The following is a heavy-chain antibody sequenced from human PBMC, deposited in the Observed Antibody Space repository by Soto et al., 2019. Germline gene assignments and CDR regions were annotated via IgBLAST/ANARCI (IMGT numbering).Heavy chain of an antibody. D-gene: IGHD2-15*01. CDR1: GFTFSSYA. J-gene: IGHJ1*01. Sequence: PGGSLRLSCAASGFTFSSYAMSWVRQAPGKGLEWVSAISGSGGSTYYADSVKGRFTISRDNSKNTVYLQMNSLRAEDTAVYYCAQTPRDCSGGSCYSGYFQHWGQGTLVTVA. CDR2: ISGSGGST. CDR3: AQTPRDCSGGSCYSGYFQH. V-gene: IGHV3-23*01.